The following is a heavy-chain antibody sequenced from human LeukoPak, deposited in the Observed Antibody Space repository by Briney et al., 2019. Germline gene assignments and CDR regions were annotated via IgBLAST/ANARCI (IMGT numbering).Heavy chain of an antibody. D-gene: IGHD3-10*01. CDR1: GFTFSNAW. CDR2: IKSKTDGGTT. Sequence: KSGGSLRLSCAASGFTFSNAWMSWVRQAPGKGLEWVGRIKSKTDGGTTDYTAPVEGRFTISRDDSKNTLYLQMNSLKTEDTAVYYCTTGPFDYYGSASYLANGMDVWGQGTTVTVSS. J-gene: IGHJ6*02. CDR3: TTGPFDYYGSASYLANGMDV. V-gene: IGHV3-15*01.